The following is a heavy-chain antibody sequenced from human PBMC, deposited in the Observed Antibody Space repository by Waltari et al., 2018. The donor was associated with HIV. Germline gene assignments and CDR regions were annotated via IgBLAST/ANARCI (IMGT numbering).Heavy chain of an antibody. CDR2: IYHSGST. D-gene: IGHD3-10*01. J-gene: IGHJ4*02. CDR1: GYSISSGYY. V-gene: IGHV4-38-2*01. Sequence: QVQLQESGPGLVKPSETLSLTCAVSGYSISSGYYWGWIRQPPGKGLEWIGSIYHSGSTYYNPSLKSRVTISVDTSKNQFSLNLSSVTAADTAVYYCARGPGRWGGHFDYWGQGTLVTVSS. CDR3: ARGPGRWGGHFDY.